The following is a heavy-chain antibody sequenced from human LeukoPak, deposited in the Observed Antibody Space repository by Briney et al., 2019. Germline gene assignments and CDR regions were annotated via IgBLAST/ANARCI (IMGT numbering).Heavy chain of an antibody. J-gene: IGHJ4*02. V-gene: IGHV1-46*01. CDR1: GYTFTSYY. D-gene: IGHD4-17*01. CDR3: ARRGRGLGFDY. CDR2: INPSGGST. Sequence: ASVKVSCKASGYTFTSYYLHWVRQAPGEGLEWTGIINPSGGSTSYAQKFQGRVTMTRDTSTSTVYMELSSLRSDDTAVYYCARRGRGLGFDYWGQGTLVTVSS.